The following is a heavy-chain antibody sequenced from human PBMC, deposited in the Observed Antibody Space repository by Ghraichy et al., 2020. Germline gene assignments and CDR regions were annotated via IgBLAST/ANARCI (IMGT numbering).Heavy chain of an antibody. CDR1: GGSFSDYY. CDR2: INHRGST. D-gene: IGHD4-17*01. Sequence: SQTLSLTCAVYGGSFSDYYWSWIRQPPGKWLEWIGEINHRGSTNYNPSLKSRVTILVDTSKNQFSLKLSSVTAADTAVYYCVRGEMTTVTRGHYYGMDVWGQGTTVTVSS. V-gene: IGHV4-34*01. J-gene: IGHJ6*02. CDR3: VRGEMTTVTRGHYYGMDV.